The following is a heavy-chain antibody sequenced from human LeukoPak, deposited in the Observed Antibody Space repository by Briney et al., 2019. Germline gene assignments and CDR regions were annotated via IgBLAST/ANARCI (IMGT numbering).Heavy chain of an antibody. D-gene: IGHD6-13*01. CDR3: VRDRIASAGTGG. J-gene: IGHJ4*02. Sequence: ASVKVSCKSSGYTFTGYYMHWVRQPPGQGLEWMGWINPNSGGTNYAQKFQGWVTMTRDTSISTAYMELSSLKSDDTAVYYCVRDRIASAGTGGWGQGTLVTVSS. CDR1: GYTFTGYY. CDR2: INPNSGGT. V-gene: IGHV1-2*04.